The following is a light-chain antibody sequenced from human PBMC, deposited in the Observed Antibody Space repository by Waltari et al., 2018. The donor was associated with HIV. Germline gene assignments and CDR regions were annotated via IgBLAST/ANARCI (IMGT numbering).Light chain of an antibody. CDR3: SSYTSTNTPVV. CDR2: EVN. J-gene: IGLJ2*01. V-gene: IGLV2-14*01. CDR1: SSDVGGYNY. Sequence: QSALTQPASVSGSPGQSITISCTGTSSDVGGYNYVSWYQHHPGKAPKLMIYEVNKRPSGVSNRFSGSRSGNTASLTISGLQAEDESEYYCSSYTSTNTPVVFGGGTKLTVV.